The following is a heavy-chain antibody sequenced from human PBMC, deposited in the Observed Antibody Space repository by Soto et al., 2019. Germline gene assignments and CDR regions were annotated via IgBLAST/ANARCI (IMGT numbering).Heavy chain of an antibody. CDR2: IYYSGST. D-gene: IGHD3-22*01. CDR1: GGSISSSSYY. V-gene: IGHV4-39*01. CDR3: ARFGNYYDSSGYNDY. J-gene: IGHJ4*02. Sequence: SETLSLTCTVSGGSISSSSYYWGWIRQPPGKGLEWIGSIYYSGSTYYNPSLKSRVTISVDTSKNQFSLKLSSVTAADTAVYYCARFGNYYDSSGYNDYWGQGTLVTVSS.